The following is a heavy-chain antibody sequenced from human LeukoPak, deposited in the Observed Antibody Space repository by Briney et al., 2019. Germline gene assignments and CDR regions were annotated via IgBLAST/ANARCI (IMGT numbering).Heavy chain of an antibody. Sequence: PGGSLRLSCAASGFTFSSYSMHWVRQAPGKGLEWVAVISYDGSNKYNADSVKGRFTISRDNSKNTLYLQMNSLRREDTAEYCCARAEYDRSGSIYYYYGMDIWGQGTTVTVSS. J-gene: IGHJ6*02. D-gene: IGHD3-22*01. CDR2: ISYDGSNK. CDR1: GFTFSSYS. CDR3: ARAEYDRSGSIYYYYGMDI. V-gene: IGHV3-30-3*01.